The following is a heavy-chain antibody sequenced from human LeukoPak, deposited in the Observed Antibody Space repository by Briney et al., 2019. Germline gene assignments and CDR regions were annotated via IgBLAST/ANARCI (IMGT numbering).Heavy chain of an antibody. D-gene: IGHD3-9*01. CDR2: IYHSGST. V-gene: IGHV4-4*02. Sequence: SETLSLTCAVSGGSISSSNWWSWVRQPPGKGLEWIGEIYHSGSTNYNPSLKSRVTISVDKSKNQFSLKLSSVTAADTAVYYCARGRTKVLRYFDWLGPSKYYFDYWGQGTLVTVSS. CDR1: GGSISSSNW. CDR3: ARGRTKVLRYFDWLGPSKYYFDY. J-gene: IGHJ4*02.